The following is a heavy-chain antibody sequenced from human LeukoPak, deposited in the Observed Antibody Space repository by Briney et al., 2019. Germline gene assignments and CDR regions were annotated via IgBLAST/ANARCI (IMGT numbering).Heavy chain of an antibody. CDR3: ARDLFLVK. CDR2: VYTSGSS. D-gene: IGHD3-3*01. J-gene: IGHJ4*02. V-gene: IGHV4-4*07. Sequence: PSEILSLTCTVSGGSISSYYWSWIRQPAGKGLEWIGRVYTSGSSNYNPSLKSRVTMSVDTPKNQFSLKLSSVTAADTAVYYCARDLFLVKWGQGTLVTVSS. CDR1: GGSISSYY.